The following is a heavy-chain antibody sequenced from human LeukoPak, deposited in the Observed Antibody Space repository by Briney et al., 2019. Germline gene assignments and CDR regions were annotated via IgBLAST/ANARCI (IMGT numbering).Heavy chain of an antibody. D-gene: IGHD6-6*01. J-gene: IGHJ4*02. CDR3: ARGGAARPDY. V-gene: IGHV3-48*01. CDR2: ISSSSAI. CDR1: GFTLSSYG. Sequence: GGSLRLSCAASGFTLSSYGMNWVRQTPGKGLEWVSYISSSSAINYADSVRGRFTISRDNAKNSLYLQMNSLRPEDTAVYYCARGGAARPDYWGQGTLVTVSS.